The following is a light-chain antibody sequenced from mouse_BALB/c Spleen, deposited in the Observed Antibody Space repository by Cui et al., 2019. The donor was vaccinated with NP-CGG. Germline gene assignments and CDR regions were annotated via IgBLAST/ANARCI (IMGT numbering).Light chain of an antibody. Sequence: QAVVTQESALTTSPGETVTLTCRSSTGAVTTSNYANWVQEKPDNSFTGLIGGTNNRAPGVPARFSGSLIGNKAALTITGAQTEDEAIYFCALWYSNHWVFGGGTKLTVL. CDR3: ALWYSNHWV. CDR1: TGAVTTSNY. V-gene: IGLV1*01. CDR2: GTN. J-gene: IGLJ1*01.